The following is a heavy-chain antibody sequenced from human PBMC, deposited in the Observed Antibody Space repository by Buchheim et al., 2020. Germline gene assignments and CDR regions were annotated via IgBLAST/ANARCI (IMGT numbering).Heavy chain of an antibody. V-gene: IGHV3-30-3*01. CDR1: GFTFSSYA. CDR2: ISYDGSNK. J-gene: IGHJ6*02. D-gene: IGHD2-2*01. CDR3: ARDTAYCSSTSCYYYYYGMDV. Sequence: QVQLVESGGGVVQPGRSLRLSCAASGFTFSSYAMHWVRQAPGKGLEWVAVISYDGSNKYYADSVKGRFTISRDNSKNTLYLQMNSLRAEDTAVYYCARDTAYCSSTSCYYYYYGMDVWGQGTT.